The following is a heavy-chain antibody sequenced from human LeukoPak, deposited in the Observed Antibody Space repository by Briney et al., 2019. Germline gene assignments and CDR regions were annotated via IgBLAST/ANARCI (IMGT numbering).Heavy chain of an antibody. D-gene: IGHD5-12*01. CDR1: GFTFNNYA. CDR3: ARAMRSGYDY. J-gene: IGHJ4*02. CDR2: ISTSGDKT. Sequence: GGSLRLSCAASGFTFNNYAMNWVRQAPGKGPEWVSAISTSGDKTYYADSVKGRFTISRDNAENSLYLQMNSLRDEDTAVYYCARAMRSGYDYWGQGTLVTVSS. V-gene: IGHV3-21*01.